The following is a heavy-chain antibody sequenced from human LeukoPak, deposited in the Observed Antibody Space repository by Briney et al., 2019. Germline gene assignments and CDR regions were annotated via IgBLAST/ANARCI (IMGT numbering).Heavy chain of an antibody. V-gene: IGHV4-38-2*02. CDR1: GYSISSGYY. D-gene: IGHD2-15*01. CDR2: IYHSGST. J-gene: IGHJ6*03. Sequence: SETLSLTCTVSGYSISSGYYWGWIRQPPGKGLEWIGSIYHSGSTYYNPSLKSRVTISVDTSKNQFSLKLSSVTAADTAVFYYARGSCSGGSCYVGYYYYMDVWGKGTTVTVSS. CDR3: ARGSCSGGSCYVGYYYYMDV.